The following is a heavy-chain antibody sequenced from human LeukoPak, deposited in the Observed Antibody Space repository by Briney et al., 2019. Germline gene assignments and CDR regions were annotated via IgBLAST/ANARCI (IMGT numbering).Heavy chain of an antibody. CDR1: GYTFTSYY. D-gene: IGHD3-10*01. CDR3: ARDMSGAVGNYYYYMDV. Sequence: ASVKVSCKASGYTFTSYYMHWVRQAPGQGLEWMGIINLSGGSTSYAQKFQGGVTMTRDTSTSTVYMELSSLRSEDTAVYYCARDMSGAVGNYYYYMDVWGKGTTVTVSS. CDR2: INLSGGST. J-gene: IGHJ6*03. V-gene: IGHV1-46*01.